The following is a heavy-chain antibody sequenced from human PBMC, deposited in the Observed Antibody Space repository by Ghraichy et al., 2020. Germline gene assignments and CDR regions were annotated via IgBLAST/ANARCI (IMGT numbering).Heavy chain of an antibody. V-gene: IGHV4-59*08. CDR1: GGSISSYY. D-gene: IGHD1-26*01. CDR3: ARHDSGSYFGGDWFDP. CDR2: IYYSGST. Sequence: SETLSLTCTVSGGSISSYYWSWIRQPPGKGLEWIGYIYYSGSTNYNPSLKSRVTISVDTSKKQFSLKLSSVTAADTAVYYCARHDSGSYFGGDWFDPWGQGILVTVSS. J-gene: IGHJ5*02.